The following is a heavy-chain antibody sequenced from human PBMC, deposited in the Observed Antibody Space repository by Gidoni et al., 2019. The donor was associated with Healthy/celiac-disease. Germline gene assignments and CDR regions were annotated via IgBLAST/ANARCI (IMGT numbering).Heavy chain of an antibody. CDR3: ARRFSYYDIVTGYYQGGWFDP. V-gene: IGHV5-10-1*03. J-gene: IGHJ5*02. Sequence: EVQLVQSGAEVKKPGESLRISCKGSGYSFTSYWISWVRQMPGKGLEWMGRIDPSDSYTNYSPSFQGHVTISADKSISTAYLQWSRLKASDTAMYYCARRFSYYDIVTGYYQGGWFDPWGQGTLVTVSS. D-gene: IGHD3-9*01. CDR1: GYSFTSYW. CDR2: IDPSDSYT.